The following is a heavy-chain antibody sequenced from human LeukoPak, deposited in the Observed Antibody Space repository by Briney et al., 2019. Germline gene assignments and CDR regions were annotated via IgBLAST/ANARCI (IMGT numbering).Heavy chain of an antibody. D-gene: IGHD3-22*01. CDR3: ARAKGVVMTAFDI. CDR1: GGSFSGYY. Sequence: SEILSLTCAVYGGSFSGYYWSWIRQPPGKGLEWIGEINHSGSTNYNPSLKSRVTISVDTSKNQFSLKLSSVTAADTAVYYCARAKGVVMTAFDIWGQGTMVTVSS. V-gene: IGHV4-34*01. CDR2: INHSGST. J-gene: IGHJ3*02.